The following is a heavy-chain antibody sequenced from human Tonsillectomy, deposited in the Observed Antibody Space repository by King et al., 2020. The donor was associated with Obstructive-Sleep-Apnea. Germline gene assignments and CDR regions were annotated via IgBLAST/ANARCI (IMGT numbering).Heavy chain of an antibody. V-gene: IGHV4-59*08. CDR1: VGSISNYY. Sequence: VQLQESGPGLVKPSENLSLTCTVSVGSISNYYWSWILQPPGKGLEWIGYMYYSWNTNFNPSLKSRVTISADTSKIQFSLRLSSVTAADTAVYYCARHRGVEDYGGYGDYFDYWGQGTLVTVSS. J-gene: IGHJ4*02. CDR2: MYYSWNT. D-gene: IGHD5-12*01. CDR3: ARHRGVEDYGGYGDYFDY.